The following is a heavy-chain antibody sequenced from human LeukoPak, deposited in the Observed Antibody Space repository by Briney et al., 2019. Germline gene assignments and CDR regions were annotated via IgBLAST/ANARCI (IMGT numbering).Heavy chain of an antibody. J-gene: IGHJ2*01. CDR3: ARESYYYDSSGYPYWYFDL. Sequence: SETLSLTCTVSGGSISSYYWSWIRQPAGKGLEWIGHIYTSGSTNYNPSLKSRVTISVDKSKNQFSLKLSSVTAADTAVYYCARESYYYDSSGYPYWYFDLWGRGTLVTVSS. CDR1: GGSISSYY. D-gene: IGHD3-22*01. V-gene: IGHV4-4*07. CDR2: IYTSGST.